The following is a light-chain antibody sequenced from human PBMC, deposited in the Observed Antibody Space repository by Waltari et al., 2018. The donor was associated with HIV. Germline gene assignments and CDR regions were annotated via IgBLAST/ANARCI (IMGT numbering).Light chain of an antibody. CDR2: GNS. CDR3: QSYDSSLSGSDVV. V-gene: IGLV1-40*01. J-gene: IGLJ2*01. CDR1: SSNIGAGYD. Sequence: QSVVTQPPSVSGAPGQRVTISCTGSSSNIGAGYDVHWYQQLPGTAPKLLIYGNSNRPAGVPDRVAGSKSGTSASLAITGLQAEDEADYYCQSYDSSLSGSDVVFGGGTELTVL.